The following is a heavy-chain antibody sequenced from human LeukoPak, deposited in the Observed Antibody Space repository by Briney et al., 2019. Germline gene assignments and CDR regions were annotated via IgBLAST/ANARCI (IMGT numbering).Heavy chain of an antibody. J-gene: IGHJ4*02. V-gene: IGHV3-30*18. CDR1: GFTFSSYG. CDR3: AKDHFDTPLSVSSGYYYGALNY. D-gene: IGHD3-22*01. CDR2: ISYDGSNK. Sequence: GGSLRLSCAASGFTFSSYGMHWVRQAPGKGLGWVAVISYDGSNKYYADSVKGRFTISRDNSKNTLYLQMNSLRAEDTAVYYCAKDHFDTPLSVSSGYYYGALNYWGQGTLVTVSS.